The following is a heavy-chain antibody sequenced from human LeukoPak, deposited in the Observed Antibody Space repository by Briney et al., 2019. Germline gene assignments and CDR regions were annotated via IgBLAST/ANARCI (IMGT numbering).Heavy chain of an antibody. CDR2: INAGRGTT. Sequence: ASVKVSCKASGGTFSSYAMHWVRQAPGQRLEWMGWINAGRGTTKYSQKFQGRVTITSDTSASTAYMELSSLRSEDTAVYYCARLWHDYGDPSPLVYWGQGALVTVSS. D-gene: IGHD4-17*01. CDR1: GGTFSSYA. CDR3: ARLWHDYGDPSPLVY. J-gene: IGHJ4*02. V-gene: IGHV1-3*01.